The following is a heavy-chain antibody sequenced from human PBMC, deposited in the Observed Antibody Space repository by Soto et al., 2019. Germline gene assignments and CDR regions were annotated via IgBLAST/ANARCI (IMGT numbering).Heavy chain of an antibody. Sequence: EVQLLESGGGLVQPGGSLTLSCAASGFAFHTYAMSWVRQAPGKGLEWVSGLSGGGGGAYYADSVKGRFTISRDNSKNTLYLQMNSLRADDTAVYFCARDTHTTSWYYYDGWGQGTLVTVSS. CDR1: GFAFHTYA. CDR3: ARDTHTTSWYYYDG. V-gene: IGHV3-23*01. CDR2: LSGGGGGA. J-gene: IGHJ4*02. D-gene: IGHD2-2*01.